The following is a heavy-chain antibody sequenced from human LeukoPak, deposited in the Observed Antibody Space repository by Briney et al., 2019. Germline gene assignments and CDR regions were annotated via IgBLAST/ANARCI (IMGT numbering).Heavy chain of an antibody. CDR2: IIPILGIA. CDR3: ASESGSYNDAFDI. V-gene: IGHV1-69*02. CDR1: GGTFSSYT. J-gene: IGHJ3*02. D-gene: IGHD1-26*01. Sequence: SVKVSCKASGGTFSSYTISWVRQAPGQGLEWMGRIIPILGIANYAQEFQGRVTITADKSTSTAYMELSSLRSEDTAVYYCASESGSYNDAFDIWGQGTMVTVSS.